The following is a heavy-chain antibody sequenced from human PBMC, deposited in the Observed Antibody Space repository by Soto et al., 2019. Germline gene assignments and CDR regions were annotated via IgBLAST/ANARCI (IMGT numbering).Heavy chain of an antibody. CDR3: ARVYSSSSDYVY. V-gene: IGHV1-2*02. CDR1: GYTFTGYY. D-gene: IGHD6-6*01. Sequence: ASVKGSCKASGYTFTGYYMHWVRQAPGQGLEWMGWINPNSGDTNYAQKFQGRVTMTRDTSITTAYMELSRLRSDDAAVYYCARVYSSSSDYVYWGQGTLVTVSS. J-gene: IGHJ4*02. CDR2: INPNSGDT.